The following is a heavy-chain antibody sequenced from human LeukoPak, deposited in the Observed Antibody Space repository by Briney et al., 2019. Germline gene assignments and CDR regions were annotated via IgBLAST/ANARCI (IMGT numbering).Heavy chain of an antibody. CDR1: GFSLNANEVG. D-gene: IGHD1-1*01. J-gene: IGHJ4*02. CDR2: IYWDDVK. Sequence: SGPTLVKPTQTLTLTCSFSGFSLNANEVGVGWIRQPPGRALEWLAVIYWDDVKRDNPSLRSRLTITKDTSKNQVVLTMTNMDPVDTATYFCAHAYTQSGTWGYFDNWGQGTLVTVSS. CDR3: AHAYTQSGTWGYFDN. V-gene: IGHV2-5*02.